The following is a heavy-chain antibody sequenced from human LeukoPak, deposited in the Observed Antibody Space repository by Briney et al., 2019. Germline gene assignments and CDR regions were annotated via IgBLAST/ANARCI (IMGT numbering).Heavy chain of an antibody. J-gene: IGHJ6*03. CDR2: IYYSGST. CDR1: GGSISSSTYY. V-gene: IGHV4-39*07. Sequence: SETLSLTCTVSGGSISSSTYYWGWIRQPPGKALEWIGSIYYSGSTYYNPSLKSRVTISVDTSKNQFSLKLSSVAAADTAVYYCASHRYYYYYMDVWGKGTTVTVSS. CDR3: ASHRYYYYYMDV.